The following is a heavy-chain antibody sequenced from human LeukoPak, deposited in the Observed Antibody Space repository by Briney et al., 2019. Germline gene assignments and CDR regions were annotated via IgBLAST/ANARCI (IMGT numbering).Heavy chain of an antibody. CDR1: GGSFSGYY. CDR2: INHSGST. Sequence: SETLSLTCAVYGGSFSGYYWSWIRQPPGKGLEWIGEINHSGSTNYNPSLKSRVTISVDTSNNQFSLKLISVTAADTAVYYCARYSRLLREKNPFDIWGQGTMVTVSS. V-gene: IGHV4-34*01. CDR3: ARYSRLLREKNPFDI. J-gene: IGHJ3*02. D-gene: IGHD4-17*01.